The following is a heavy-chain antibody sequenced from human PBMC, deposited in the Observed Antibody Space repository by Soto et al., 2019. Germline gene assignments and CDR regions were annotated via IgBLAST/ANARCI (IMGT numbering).Heavy chain of an antibody. D-gene: IGHD6-6*01. V-gene: IGHV1-69*06. CDR2: IIASFGTA. J-gene: IGHJ6*04. CDR1: A. CDR3: ARAGIAARQVYNSVMAV. Sequence: ARWWAHHDTKKGLEWRGGIIASFGTANYAQKFQGRVTITADKSTSTAYMELSSLRSEDTAVYYFARAGIAARQVYNSVMAVWGNGTTVPVS.